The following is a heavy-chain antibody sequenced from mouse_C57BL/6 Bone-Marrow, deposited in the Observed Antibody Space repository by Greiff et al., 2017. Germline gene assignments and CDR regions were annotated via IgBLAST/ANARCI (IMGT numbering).Heavy chain of an antibody. CDR3: ARGDRLYCDCRFAD. V-gene: IGHV1-63*01. J-gene: IGHJ3*01. CDR1: GYTFTNYW. CDR2: IYPGGGYT. Sequence: QVQLQQSGAELVRPGTSVKMSCKASGYTFTNYWIGWAKQRPGHGLEWIGDIYPGGGYTNYNEKFKGKATLTADKSSIPAYMLFSSLTSEDSAIYYCARGDRLYCDCRFADWGQGTLVTVSA. D-gene: IGHD2-4*01.